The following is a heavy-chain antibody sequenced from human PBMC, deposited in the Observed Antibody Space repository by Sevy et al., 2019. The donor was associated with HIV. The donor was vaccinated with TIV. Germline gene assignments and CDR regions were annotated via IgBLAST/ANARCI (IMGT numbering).Heavy chain of an antibody. V-gene: IGHV1-2*06. CDR2: IFPNSGVT. Sequence: ASVKVSGKASGYTFTDEYLHWVRQAPGQGLEWMGRIFPNSGVTKYTQKFQGRVTMTRDTSISTAYMELSRLRFDDTAVYYCARDAAGGTTNAGMDVWGQGTTVTGSS. CDR3: ARDAAGGTTNAGMDV. D-gene: IGHD1-7*01. J-gene: IGHJ6*02. CDR1: GYTFTDEY.